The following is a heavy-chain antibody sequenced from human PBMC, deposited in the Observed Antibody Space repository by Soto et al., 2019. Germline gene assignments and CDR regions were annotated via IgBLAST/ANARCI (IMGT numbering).Heavy chain of an antibody. CDR2: ISWNSGSI. Sequence: VQLVESGGGLVQPGRSLRLSCAASGFTFDDYAMHWVRQAPGKGLEWVSGISWNSGSIGYADSVKGRFTISRDNAKNSLYLQMNSLRAEDTALYYCAKGSSYSYGTYFDYWGQGTLVTVSS. D-gene: IGHD5-18*01. V-gene: IGHV3-9*01. J-gene: IGHJ4*02. CDR3: AKGSSYSYGTYFDY. CDR1: GFTFDDYA.